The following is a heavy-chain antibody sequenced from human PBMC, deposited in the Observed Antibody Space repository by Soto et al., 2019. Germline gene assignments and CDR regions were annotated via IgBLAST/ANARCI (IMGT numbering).Heavy chain of an antibody. D-gene: IGHD3-9*01. V-gene: IGHV4-34*01. J-gene: IGHJ4*02. CDR2: INHIGTT. CDR3: ARKPIYHFFAGYYSVDY. Sequence: QVQLRQWGAGLLKPSETLSLTCAGFGGSFSDYYWTWIRQPPGKGLEWIGEINHIGTTSYNPSLKTRLTLSVDTSNNQFSLKLSSVTAAYTSVYYCARKPIYHFFAGYYSVDYWGQGTLVSVSS. CDR1: GGSFSDYY.